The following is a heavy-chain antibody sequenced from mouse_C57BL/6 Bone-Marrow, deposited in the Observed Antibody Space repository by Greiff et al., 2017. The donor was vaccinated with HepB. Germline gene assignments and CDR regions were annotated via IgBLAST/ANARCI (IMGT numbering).Heavy chain of an antibody. Sequence: VQLQQSGAELVRPGASVKLSCTASGFNIKDDYMHWVKQRPEQGLEWIGWIDPENGDTEYASKFQGKATITADTSSNTAYLQLSSLTSEDTAVYDCTTRAWLLRYYFDYWGQGTTLTVSS. CDR3: TTRAWLLRYYFDY. CDR1: GFNIKDDY. D-gene: IGHD2-3*01. J-gene: IGHJ2*01. V-gene: IGHV14-4*01. CDR2: IDPENGDT.